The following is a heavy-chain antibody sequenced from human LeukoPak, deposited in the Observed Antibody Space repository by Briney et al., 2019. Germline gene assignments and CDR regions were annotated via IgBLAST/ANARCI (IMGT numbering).Heavy chain of an antibody. CDR3: ARVDDY. J-gene: IGHJ4*02. V-gene: IGHV4-59*12. CDR2: IYYSGST. CDR1: SGSISYYY. Sequence: PETLSLTCTVSSGSISYYYWSWIRQPPGKGLEWIGYIYYSGSTNYNPSLKSRVTISVDTSKNQFSLKLSSVTAADTAVYYCARVDDYWGQGTLVTVSS.